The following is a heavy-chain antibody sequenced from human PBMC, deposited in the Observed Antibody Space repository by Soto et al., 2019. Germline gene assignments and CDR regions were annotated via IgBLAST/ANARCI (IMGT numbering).Heavy chain of an antibody. D-gene: IGHD2-2*02. J-gene: IGHJ4*02. CDR3: AMEYCSSTSCYRDY. V-gene: IGHV1-69*02. CDR1: GGTFSSYT. CDR2: IIPFLGIA. Sequence: QVQLVQSGAEVKKPGSSVKVSCKASGGTFSSYTISWVRQAPGQGLEWMGRIIPFLGIANYAQKFQGRVTITADKSTSTPFMELSSLRSEDTAVYYCAMEYCSSTSCYRDYWGQGLLVTVSS.